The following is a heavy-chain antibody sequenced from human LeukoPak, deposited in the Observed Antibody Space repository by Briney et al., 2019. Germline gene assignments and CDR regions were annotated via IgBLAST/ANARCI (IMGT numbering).Heavy chain of an antibody. J-gene: IGHJ4*02. V-gene: IGHV1-8*01. CDR3: ARISVLRGRDGYNLGY. D-gene: IGHD5-24*01. Sequence: ASVKVSCKASGYTFTSYDINWVRQATGQGLEWMGWMNPNSGNTGYAQKFQGRVTMTRNTSISTAYMELSSLRSEDTAVYYCARISVLRGRDGYNLGYWGQGTLVTVSS. CDR1: GYTFTSYD. CDR2: MNPNSGNT.